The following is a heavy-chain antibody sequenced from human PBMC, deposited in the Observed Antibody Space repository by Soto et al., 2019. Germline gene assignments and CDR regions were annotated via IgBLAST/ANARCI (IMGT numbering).Heavy chain of an antibody. CDR1: GYTFTGYY. J-gene: IGHJ6*02. CDR2: INPNSGGT. CDR3: ARDHGYSSGWTYYYYGMDV. D-gene: IGHD6-19*01. Sequence: ASVKVSCKASGYTFTGYYMHWVRQAPGQGLEWMGWINPNSGGTNYAQKIQGWVTMTRDTSISTAYIELSRLRSDDTAVYYCARDHGYSSGWTYYYYGMDVWGQGTTVTVSS. V-gene: IGHV1-2*04.